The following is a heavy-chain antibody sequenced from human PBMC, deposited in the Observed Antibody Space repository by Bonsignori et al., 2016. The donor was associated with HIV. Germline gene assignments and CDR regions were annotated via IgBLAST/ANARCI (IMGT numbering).Heavy chain of an antibody. V-gene: IGHV1-2*02. D-gene: IGHD6-13*01. CDR3: ASGYSSSWYALGY. CDR2: INPNSGGT. Sequence: WVRQAPGQGLEWMGWINPNSGGTNYAQKFQGRVTMTRDTSISTAYMELSRLRSDDTAVYYCASGYSSSWYALGYWGQGTLVTVSS. J-gene: IGHJ4*02.